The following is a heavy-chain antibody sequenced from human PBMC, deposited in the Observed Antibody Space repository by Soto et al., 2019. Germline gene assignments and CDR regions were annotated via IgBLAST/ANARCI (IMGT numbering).Heavy chain of an antibody. Sequence: GGSLRLSCAVSGFQFSDYDMNWVRQAPGKGLEWVSHISSSGSIVYYLDSVKGRFTISRDNAKNSLSLEMNSLRAEDSGLYYCARANGGYDPYCDHWGQGTLVT. CDR3: ARANGGYDPYCDH. CDR2: ISSSGSIV. J-gene: IGHJ4*02. D-gene: IGHD5-12*01. V-gene: IGHV3-48*03. CDR1: GFQFSDYD.